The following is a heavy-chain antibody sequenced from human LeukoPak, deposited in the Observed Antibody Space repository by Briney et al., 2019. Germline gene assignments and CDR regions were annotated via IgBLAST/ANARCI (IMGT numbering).Heavy chain of an antibody. D-gene: IGHD4-17*01. V-gene: IGHV4-4*07. CDR2: IYTSGST. CDR1: GGSISNY. CDR3: ARWTTVTRAFDF. J-gene: IGHJ4*02. Sequence: PSETLSLTCSVSGGSISNYWSWIRQPAGKGLEWMGRIYTSGSTNYNPSLKSRVTMSVDTSKNQFSLTLNSVTAADTGVYYCARWTTVTRAFDFWGQGTLVTVSS.